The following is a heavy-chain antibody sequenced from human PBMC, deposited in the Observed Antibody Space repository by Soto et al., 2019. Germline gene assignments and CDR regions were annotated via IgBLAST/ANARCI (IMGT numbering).Heavy chain of an antibody. Sequence: PSETLSLTCTVSGCSIRNNYWSWIRQPPGKGLEWVGYIYYTGTSKYNPSLKSRVTISVDSSKNQFSLKLDSVTAADTAVYYCARLGGYYQAFDNWGQGTLVTVSS. CDR1: GCSIRNNY. CDR3: ARLGGYYQAFDN. D-gene: IGHD3-3*01. J-gene: IGHJ4*02. CDR2: IYYTGTS. V-gene: IGHV4-59*08.